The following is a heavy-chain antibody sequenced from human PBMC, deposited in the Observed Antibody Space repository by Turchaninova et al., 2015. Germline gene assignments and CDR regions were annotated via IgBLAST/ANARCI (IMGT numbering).Heavy chain of an antibody. Sequence: QVQLQESGPGLVKPSATLSLTCAVSGYSISSGYYWGWIPQPPGKGLESIGRFYHSGITYYNPSLKSRVTISIDTSKNQFSLKLSSVTAADTAVYYCVRGVDWYFDLWGRGTLVTVSS. J-gene: IGHJ2*01. V-gene: IGHV4-38-2*01. CDR1: GYSISSGYY. CDR2: FYHSGIT. CDR3: VRGVDWYFDL.